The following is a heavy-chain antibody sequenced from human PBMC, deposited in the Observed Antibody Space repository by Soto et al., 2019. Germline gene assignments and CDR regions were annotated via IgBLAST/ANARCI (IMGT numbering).Heavy chain of an antibody. CDR3: ATDRDCSGGSCYSFVGY. J-gene: IGHJ4*02. V-gene: IGHV1-24*01. D-gene: IGHD2-15*01. Sequence: ASVKVSCKVSGYTLTELSMRWVRQAPGKGLEWMGGFDPEDGETIYAQKFQGRVTMTEDTSTDTAYMELSSLRSEDTAVYYCATDRDCSGGSCYSFVGYWGQGTLVTVSS. CDR1: GYTLTELS. CDR2: FDPEDGET.